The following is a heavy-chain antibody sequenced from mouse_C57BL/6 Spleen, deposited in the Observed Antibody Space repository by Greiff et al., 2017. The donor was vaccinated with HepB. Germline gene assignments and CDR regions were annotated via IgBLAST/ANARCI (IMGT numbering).Heavy chain of an antibody. D-gene: IGHD1-1*01. CDR2: IDPNSDGT. V-gene: IGHV1-72*01. J-gene: IGHJ3*01. CDR3: AREGITTVVRGWFAY. CDR1: GYTFTSYW. Sequence: QVQLQQPGAELVKPGASVKLSCKASGYTFTSYWMHWVKQRPGRGLEWIGRIDPNSDGTTYNEKFKSKATLTVDKPSSPAYMQLSSQPSEDEEVYYCAREGITTVVRGWFAYWGQGTLVTVSA.